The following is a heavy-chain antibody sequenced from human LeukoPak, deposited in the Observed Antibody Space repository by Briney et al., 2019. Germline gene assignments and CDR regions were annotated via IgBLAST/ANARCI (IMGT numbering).Heavy chain of an antibody. CDR3: AIGRDCSSTSCYVEGFDY. Sequence: SETLSLTCTVSGGSISSYYWSWIRQPPGKGLEWIGYIYYSGSTNYNPSLKSRVTISVDTSKNQFSLKLSSVTAADTAVYYCAIGRDCSSTSCYVEGFDYWGQGTLVTVSS. CDR1: GGSISSYY. D-gene: IGHD2-2*01. CDR2: IYYSGST. J-gene: IGHJ4*02. V-gene: IGHV4-59*01.